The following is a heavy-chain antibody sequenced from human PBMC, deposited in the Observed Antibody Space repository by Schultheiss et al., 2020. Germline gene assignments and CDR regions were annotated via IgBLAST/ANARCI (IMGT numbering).Heavy chain of an antibody. CDR2: ISYDGSNK. V-gene: IGHV3-30*03. Sequence: GGSLRLSCAASGFTFRSYSMNWVRQAPGKGLEWVAVISYDGSNKYYADSVKGRFTISRDNSKNTLYLQMNSLRAEDTAVYYCARDPPPRAWQLPRFDYWGQGTLVTVSS. CDR3: ARDPPPRAWQLPRFDY. J-gene: IGHJ4*02. D-gene: IGHD2-15*01. CDR1: GFTFRSYS.